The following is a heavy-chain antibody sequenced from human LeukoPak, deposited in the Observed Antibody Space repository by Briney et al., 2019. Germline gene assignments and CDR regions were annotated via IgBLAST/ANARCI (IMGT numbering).Heavy chain of an antibody. CDR1: GFTFSSYG. CDR2: IWYDGSNK. V-gene: IGHV3-33*01. J-gene: IGHJ3*02. Sequence: GGSLRLSCAASGFTFSSYGMHWVRQAPGKGLEWVSVIWYDGSNKYYADSVRGRFTISRDNSKNTLYLQMNSLRAEDTAVYYCARDGGYSGTYQAPEDAFDIWGQGTMVTVSS. CDR3: ARDGGYSGTYQAPEDAFDI. D-gene: IGHD1-26*01.